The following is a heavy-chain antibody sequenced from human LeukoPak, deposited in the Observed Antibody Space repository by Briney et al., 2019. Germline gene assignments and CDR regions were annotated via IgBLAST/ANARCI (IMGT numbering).Heavy chain of an antibody. CDR1: GGSISDNY. J-gene: IGHJ4*02. CDR3: ARHPFATPFDY. D-gene: IGHD2-15*01. Sequence: SSETLSLTCTVSGGSISDNYWSWIRQPPGKGLEWTGYAYYSGHTNYNSSLKSRVTMSLDTSKSQFSLRLSSVTAADTAVYFCARHPFATPFDYWGPGTLVTVSS. V-gene: IGHV4-59*08. CDR2: AYYSGHT.